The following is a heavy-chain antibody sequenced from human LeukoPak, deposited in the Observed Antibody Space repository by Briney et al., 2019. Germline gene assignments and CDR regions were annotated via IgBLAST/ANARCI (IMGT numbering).Heavy chain of an antibody. J-gene: IGHJ4*02. V-gene: IGHV4-59*08. CDR3: ARHESAVGALFH. Sequence: SETLSLTCTVSVGSISRYYWSWIRQPPGKGLEWVGYIYSTGSTNSNPSLKSRVTISIDTSRNQFSLRLTSVTAADTAVYYCARHESAVGALFHWGQGTLVTVSS. CDR2: IYSTGST. CDR1: VGSISRYY. D-gene: IGHD1-26*01.